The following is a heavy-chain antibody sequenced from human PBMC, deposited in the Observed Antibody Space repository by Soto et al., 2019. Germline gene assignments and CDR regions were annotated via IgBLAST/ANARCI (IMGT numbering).Heavy chain of an antibody. J-gene: IGHJ4*02. V-gene: IGHV3-66*01. D-gene: IGHD3-16*01. CDR1: GFSVTNNY. CDR2: IDIGGKT. CDR3: ARGRGSTGYLGREHYFDY. Sequence: EVQMVESGGGVVQPGGSLRLSCAASGFSVTNNYMNWVRQAPGKGLEWVSVIDIGGKTYYADSVKDRFTISRDDSKNTLYLHMDSLRPEDTAVYFCARGRGSTGYLGREHYFDYWGQGTLVTVSP.